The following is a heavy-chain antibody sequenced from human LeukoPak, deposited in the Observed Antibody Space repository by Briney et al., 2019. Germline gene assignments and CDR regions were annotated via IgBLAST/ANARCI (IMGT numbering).Heavy chain of an antibody. D-gene: IGHD6-6*01. Sequence: GASVKFSCKASGGTFSSYAISWVRQAPGQGLEWMGGIIPTFGTANYAQKFQGRVTITTDESTSTAYMELSSLRSEDTAVYYCARDRGIAARQARVVAYYYMDVWGKGTTVTVSS. V-gene: IGHV1-69*05. J-gene: IGHJ6*03. CDR2: IIPTFGTA. CDR1: GGTFSSYA. CDR3: ARDRGIAARQARVVAYYYMDV.